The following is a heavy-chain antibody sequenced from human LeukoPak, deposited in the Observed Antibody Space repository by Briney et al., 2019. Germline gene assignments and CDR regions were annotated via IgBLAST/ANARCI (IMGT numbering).Heavy chain of an antibody. D-gene: IGHD3-10*01. CDR2: IIPILGIA. Sequence: SVKVSCKASGGTFSSYAISWVRQAPGQGLEWMGRIIPILGIANYAQKFQGRVTITADKSTSTAYMELSSLRSDDTAVYYCARKAMVRELSPMDYWGQGTLVTVSS. V-gene: IGHV1-69*04. CDR3: ARKAMVRELSPMDY. CDR1: GGTFSSYA. J-gene: IGHJ4*02.